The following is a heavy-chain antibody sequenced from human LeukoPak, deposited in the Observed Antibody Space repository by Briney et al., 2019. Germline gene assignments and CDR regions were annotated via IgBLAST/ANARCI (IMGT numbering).Heavy chain of an antibody. J-gene: IGHJ4*02. V-gene: IGHV3-15*01. Sequence: PGGSLRLSCAASGFTFSDAWMGWVRQAPGKGLEWVGRIRSKTDGGTTDYAAPVKGRFTISRDDSKNTLYLQITSLKTEDTAVYYCTTGIGWSSVRYRGARGDYWGQGTLVTVSS. D-gene: IGHD6-19*01. CDR1: GFTFSDAW. CDR2: IRSKTDGGTT. CDR3: TTGIGWSSVRYRGARGDY.